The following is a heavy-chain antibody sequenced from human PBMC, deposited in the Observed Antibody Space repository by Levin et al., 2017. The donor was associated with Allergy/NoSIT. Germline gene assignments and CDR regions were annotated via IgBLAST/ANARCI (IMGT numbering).Heavy chain of an antibody. V-gene: IGHV3-23*01. D-gene: IGHD2-15*01. CDR1: GLIFSEYA. CDR3: AKTLRI. CDR2: ISDSGDRT. Sequence: RPGGSLRLSCAASGLIFSEYAMSWVRQAPGKGLQWVASISDSGDRTYYADSVKGRFTISRDNSVNTLYLQMSSLRVEDTAVYYCAKTLRIGGQGALVTVSS. J-gene: IGHJ4*02.